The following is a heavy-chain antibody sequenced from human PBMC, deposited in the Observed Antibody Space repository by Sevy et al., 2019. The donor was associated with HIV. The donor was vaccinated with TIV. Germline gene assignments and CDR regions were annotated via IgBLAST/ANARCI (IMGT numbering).Heavy chain of an antibody. CDR2: INPESGDT. CDR3: ARVQRGGVPDY. Sequence: GPSVKVSCTSSGYTFIAHYLHWVRQAPGQGLEWMGWINPESGDTRYTEKFQGRVTMTRDTSISTAYMEVITLRSDDTAVYFCARVQRGGVPDYWGQGTLVTVSS. V-gene: IGHV1-2*02. J-gene: IGHJ4*02. D-gene: IGHD3-10*01. CDR1: GYTFIAHY.